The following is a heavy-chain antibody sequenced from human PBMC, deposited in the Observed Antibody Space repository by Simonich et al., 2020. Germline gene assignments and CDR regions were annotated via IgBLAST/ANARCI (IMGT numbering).Heavy chain of an antibody. Sequence: QVQLQESGPGLVKPSETLSLTCTVSGGSISSYYWSWFRQPPGKGLEWIGYIYYSGSTNYNPSLKSRVTISLDTSKNQFSLKLSSVTAADTAVYYCARVGLYFDYWGQGTLVTVSS. D-gene: IGHD2-15*01. V-gene: IGHV4-59*01. CDR3: ARVGLYFDY. CDR1: GGSISSYY. J-gene: IGHJ4*02. CDR2: IYYSGST.